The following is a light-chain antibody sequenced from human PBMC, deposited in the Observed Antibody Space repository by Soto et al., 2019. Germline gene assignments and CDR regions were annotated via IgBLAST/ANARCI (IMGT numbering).Light chain of an antibody. V-gene: IGLV1-40*01. CDR2: GNT. CDR3: QSYDSSLTASV. Sequence: QSVLTQPPSVSGAPGQTVTISCTGNSSNIWAGYDIHWYQQLPGIAPKLIIYGNTKRPSGVPARFSSSRSGPSASLAITGLQAEDEADYYCQSYDSSLTASVFGGGTKLTVL. J-gene: IGLJ3*02. CDR1: SSNIWAGYD.